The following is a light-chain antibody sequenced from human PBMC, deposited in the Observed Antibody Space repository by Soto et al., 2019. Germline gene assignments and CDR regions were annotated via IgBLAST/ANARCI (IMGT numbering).Light chain of an antibody. CDR2: AAS. CDR3: QHYGSSIT. J-gene: IGKJ5*01. Sequence: EIVMTQSPTIMAVSPAERSILSCTASQSVSSNFAWYQQTPGQAPRLLIYAASNRASGIPDSISGGVSTTFSPLTIRRLEPEVVAVYYCQHYGSSITFGQGTRVEI. CDR1: QSVSSN. V-gene: IGKV3-20*01.